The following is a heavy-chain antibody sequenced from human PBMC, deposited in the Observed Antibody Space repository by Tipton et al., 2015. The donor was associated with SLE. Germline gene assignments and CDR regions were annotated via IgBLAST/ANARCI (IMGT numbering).Heavy chain of an antibody. V-gene: IGHV3-23*01. Sequence: SLRLSCAAAGFTFSTYAMNWVRQAPGRGLEWVSGITGRDHRTYYADSVKGRCTISRDNSKNTLYLQMNSLRAEDTAVYYCARGSVENYYDSSGYDYWGQGTLVTVSS. J-gene: IGHJ4*02. D-gene: IGHD3-22*01. CDR2: ITGRDHRT. CDR1: GFTFSTYA. CDR3: ARGSVENYYDSSGYDY.